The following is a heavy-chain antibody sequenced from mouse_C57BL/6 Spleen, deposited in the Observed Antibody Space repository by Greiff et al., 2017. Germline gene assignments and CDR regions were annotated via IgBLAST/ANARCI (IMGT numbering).Heavy chain of an antibody. CDR3: TGGYGNFHWYFDV. D-gene: IGHD2-1*01. CDR2: IDPENGDT. V-gene: IGHV14-4*01. CDR1: GFNIKDDY. Sequence: EVQLQQSGAELVRPGASVKLSCTASGFNIKDDYMHWVKQRPEQGLEWIGWIDPENGDTEYASKFQGTATITADTSSNTAYLQLSSLTSEYTAVYYCTGGYGNFHWYFDVWGTGTTVTVSS. J-gene: IGHJ1*03.